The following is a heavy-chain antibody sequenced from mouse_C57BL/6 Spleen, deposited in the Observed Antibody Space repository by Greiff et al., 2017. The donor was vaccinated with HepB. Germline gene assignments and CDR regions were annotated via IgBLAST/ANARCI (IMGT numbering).Heavy chain of an antibody. CDR1: GFSLTSYG. D-gene: IGHD2-4*01. V-gene: IGHV2-6-1*01. CDR2: IWSDGST. Sequence: QVQLKESGPGLVAPSQSLSITCTVSGFSLTSYGVHWVRQPPGKGLEWLVVIWSDGSTTYNSALKSRLSISKDNTKSQVFLKMNSLQTDDTAMYYCARHEGYDYDSYAMDYWGQGTSVTVSS. CDR3: ARHEGYDYDSYAMDY. J-gene: IGHJ4*01.